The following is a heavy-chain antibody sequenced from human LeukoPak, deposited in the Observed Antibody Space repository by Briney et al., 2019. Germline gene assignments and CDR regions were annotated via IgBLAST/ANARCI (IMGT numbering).Heavy chain of an antibody. J-gene: IGHJ6*03. Sequence: PGGSLRLSCAASGFTVSSNYMSWVRQAPGKGLEWVSVIYSGGSTYYADSVKGRFTISRDNSKNTLYLQMNSLRAEDTAGYYCARGGSSYYYYYYMDVWGKGTTVTISS. CDR2: IYSGGST. CDR1: GFTVSSNY. CDR3: ARGGSSYYYYYYMDV. D-gene: IGHD3-10*01. V-gene: IGHV3-53*01.